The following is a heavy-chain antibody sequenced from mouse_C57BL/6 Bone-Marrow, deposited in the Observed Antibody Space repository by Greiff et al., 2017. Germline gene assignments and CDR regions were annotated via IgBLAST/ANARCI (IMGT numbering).Heavy chain of an antibody. CDR1: GFTFSDYG. J-gene: IGHJ2*01. V-gene: IGHV5-15*01. CDR2: ISNLAYSI. D-gene: IGHD2-2*01. Sequence: EVQVVESGGGLVQPGGSLKLSCAASGFTFSDYGMAWVRQTPRKGPEWVAFISNLAYSIYYADNVTGRFTISRENAKNTLYLEMCSLRSEDTAMYYCARRVGYPYYFDYWGQGTTLTVSS. CDR3: ARRVGYPYYFDY.